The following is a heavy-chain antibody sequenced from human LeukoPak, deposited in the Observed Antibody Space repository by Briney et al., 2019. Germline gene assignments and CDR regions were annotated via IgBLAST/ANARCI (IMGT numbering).Heavy chain of an antibody. Sequence: GGSLRLSCAASGFVFSDYHMSWVRQAPGQGLEWVAIISYGGNNQNYAESVKGRFTISRDNTKNTVYLQMNSLRPEDTAVYYCARAPDSSGYYYHFDYWGQGTLVTVSS. V-gene: IGHV3-30*03. CDR2: ISYGGNNQ. CDR1: GFVFSDYH. D-gene: IGHD3-22*01. CDR3: ARAPDSSGYYYHFDY. J-gene: IGHJ4*02.